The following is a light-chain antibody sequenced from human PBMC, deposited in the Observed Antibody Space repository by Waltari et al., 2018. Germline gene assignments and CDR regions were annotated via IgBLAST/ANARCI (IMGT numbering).Light chain of an antibody. CDR2: GAS. V-gene: IGKV3-20*01. CDR1: HRVYRA. CDR3: LHDLRLPAK. Sequence: EVVFTQSPGTLALSLGETATLSCSASHRVYRALAWYQQKPGQAPRLLIYGASTRATGIPDRFSGSGSGTDFSLTISRLEPEDVAVYYCLHDLRLPAKFGQGTTVEI. J-gene: IGKJ1*01.